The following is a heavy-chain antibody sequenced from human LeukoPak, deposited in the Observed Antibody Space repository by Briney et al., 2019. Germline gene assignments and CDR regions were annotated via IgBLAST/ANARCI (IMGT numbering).Heavy chain of an antibody. Sequence: SQTLSLTCTVSGGSISSGGYYWSWLRQPAGKGLEWIGRIQTSGSTNYNPSLRSRVTISVDTPKNQFSLKVSSVTAADTAVYYCLGYCSTASCLSDVWGQGSTVTVSS. D-gene: IGHD2-2*01. CDR2: IQTSGST. CDR3: LGYCSTASCLSDV. J-gene: IGHJ6*02. CDR1: GGSISSGGYY. V-gene: IGHV4-61*02.